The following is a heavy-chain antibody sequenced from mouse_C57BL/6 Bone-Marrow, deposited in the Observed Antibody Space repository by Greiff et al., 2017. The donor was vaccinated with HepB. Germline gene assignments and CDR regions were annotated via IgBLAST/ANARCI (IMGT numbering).Heavy chain of an antibody. CDR1: GFTFSSYA. CDR3: TRYYGPYYAMDY. V-gene: IGHV5-9-1*02. CDR2: ISSGGDYI. J-gene: IGHJ4*01. D-gene: IGHD1-2*01. Sequence: VQRVESGEGLVKPGGSLKLSCAASGFTFSSYAMSWVRQTPEKRLEWVAYISSGGDYIYYADTVKGRFTISRDNARNTLYLQMSSLKSEDTAMYYCTRYYGPYYAMDYWGQGTSVTVSS.